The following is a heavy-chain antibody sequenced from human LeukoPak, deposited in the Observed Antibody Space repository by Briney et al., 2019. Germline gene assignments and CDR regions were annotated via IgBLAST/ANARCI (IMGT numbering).Heavy chain of an antibody. CDR3: ARGNGDYVPGVFY. Sequence: PGGSLRLSCAASGFTFSSYGMHWARQATGKGLEWVAVIWYDGSNKYYADSVKGRFTISRDNSKNTLYLQMNSLRAEDTAVYYCARGNGDYVPGVFYWGQGTLVTVSS. CDR1: GFTFSSYG. D-gene: IGHD4-17*01. V-gene: IGHV3-33*01. CDR2: IWYDGSNK. J-gene: IGHJ4*02.